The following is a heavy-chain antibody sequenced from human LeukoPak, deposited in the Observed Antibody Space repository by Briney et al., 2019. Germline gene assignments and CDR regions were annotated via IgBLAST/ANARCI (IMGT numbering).Heavy chain of an antibody. V-gene: IGHV4-39*07. CDR2: LYYSGST. CDR3: ARGGGTYGYFDY. Sequence: SETLSLTCTVSGDSVSSSTYYWGWIRQPPGRGLEWIGSLYYSGSTYYNPSLKSRVTISADTSKNQFSLRLSSVTAADTAVYSCARGGGTYGYFDYWGQGTLVTVSS. D-gene: IGHD1-26*01. J-gene: IGHJ4*02. CDR1: GDSVSSSTYY.